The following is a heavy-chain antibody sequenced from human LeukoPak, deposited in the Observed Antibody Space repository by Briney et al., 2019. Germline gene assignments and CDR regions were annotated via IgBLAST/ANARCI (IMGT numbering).Heavy chain of an antibody. CDR3: ARDGSGWSFDC. V-gene: IGHV1-3*01. J-gene: IGHJ4*02. CDR1: GYTFTSHA. CDR2: INAGNGKT. Sequence: GASVKVSCKASGYTFTSHAMHWVRQAPGQRLEWMGWINAGNGKTKYSQKFQGRVTITRDTSASTAYMELSSLRSEDTAVYYCARDGSGWSFDCWGQGTLVTVSS. D-gene: IGHD6-19*01.